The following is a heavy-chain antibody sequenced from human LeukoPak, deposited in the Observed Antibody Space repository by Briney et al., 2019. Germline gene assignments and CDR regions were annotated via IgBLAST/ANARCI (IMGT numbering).Heavy chain of an antibody. CDR1: GGTFSSYA. CDR2: INPNSGGT. J-gene: IGHJ4*02. Sequence: ASVKVSCTASGGTFSSYAISWVRQAPGQGLEWVGRINPNSGGTSFAQKFQGSVTMTRDTSISTAYMKLSRLRSDDTAVYYCARGLENFDCWGQGTLVTVSS. CDR3: ARGLENFDC. V-gene: IGHV1-2*06. D-gene: IGHD4-11*01.